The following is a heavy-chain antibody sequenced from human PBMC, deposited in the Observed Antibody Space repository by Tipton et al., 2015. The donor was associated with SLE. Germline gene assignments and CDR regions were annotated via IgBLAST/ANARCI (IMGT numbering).Heavy chain of an antibody. CDR1: GGSISSYY. J-gene: IGHJ4*02. Sequence: GLVKPSETLSLTCTVSGGSISSYYWSWIRQPPGKGLEWIGEINHSGSTNYNPSLKSRVTISVDTSKNQFALKLNSVTTADTAIYYCASLPDYWGQGILVTVSS. V-gene: IGHV4-34*01. CDR2: INHSGST. CDR3: ASLPDY.